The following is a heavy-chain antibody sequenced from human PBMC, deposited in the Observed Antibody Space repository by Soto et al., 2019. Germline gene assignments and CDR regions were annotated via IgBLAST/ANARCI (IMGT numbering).Heavy chain of an antibody. V-gene: IGHV4-31*03. Sequence: PSETLSLTCTVSGGSISSGGYYWSWIRQHPGKGLEWIGYIYYSGSTYYNPSLKSRVTISVDTSKNQFSLKLSSVTAADTAVYYCARDARGGNWFDPWGQGTLVTVS. CDR1: GGSISSGGYY. D-gene: IGHD3-10*01. CDR2: IYYSGST. CDR3: ARDARGGNWFDP. J-gene: IGHJ5*02.